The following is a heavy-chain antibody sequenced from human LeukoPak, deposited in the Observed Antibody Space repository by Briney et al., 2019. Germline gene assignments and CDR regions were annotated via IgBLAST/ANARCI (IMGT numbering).Heavy chain of an antibody. CDR3: ARNRRWGGKNCSGGSCRTYYYYGMDV. CDR2: INHSGST. CDR1: GGSFSGYY. V-gene: IGHV4-34*01. Sequence: NPSETLSLTCAVYGGSFSGYYWSWIRQPPGKGLEWIGEINHSGSTNYNPSLKSRVTISVDTSKNQFSLKLSSVTAADTAVYYCARNRRWGGKNCSGGSCRTYYYYGMDVWGQGTTVTVSS. J-gene: IGHJ6*02. D-gene: IGHD2-15*01.